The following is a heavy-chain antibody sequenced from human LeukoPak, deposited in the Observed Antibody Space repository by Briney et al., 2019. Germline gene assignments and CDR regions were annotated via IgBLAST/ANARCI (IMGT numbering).Heavy chain of an antibody. J-gene: IGHJ1*01. V-gene: IGHV3-30*03. D-gene: IGHD2-21*02. Sequence: GGSLRLSCAASGFTFTSFGMHWVRQAPGKGLEWVSVISYDGSEKHYADSVKGRFTISRDNSKNTLYLQMNSLRAEDTAVYYCAREAYCGGDCYKEYFQHWGQGTLVTVSS. CDR2: ISYDGSEK. CDR1: GFTFTSFG. CDR3: AREAYCGGDCYKEYFQH.